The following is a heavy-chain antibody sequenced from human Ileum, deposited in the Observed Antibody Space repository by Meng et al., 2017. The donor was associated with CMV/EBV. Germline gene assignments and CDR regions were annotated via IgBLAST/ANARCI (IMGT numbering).Heavy chain of an antibody. Sequence: SCAISGNSVSSNSAAWNWIRQSPSRGLEWLGRTFHRSKWYNDYAASVRSRITINPDTSKNQFSLQLKSVTPEDTAVYYCASSTGGVFEWLFDYWGQGTLVTVSS. V-gene: IGHV6-1*01. CDR3: ASSTGGVFEWLFDY. J-gene: IGHJ4*02. CDR2: TFHRSKWYN. CDR1: GNSVSSNSAA. D-gene: IGHD3-3*01.